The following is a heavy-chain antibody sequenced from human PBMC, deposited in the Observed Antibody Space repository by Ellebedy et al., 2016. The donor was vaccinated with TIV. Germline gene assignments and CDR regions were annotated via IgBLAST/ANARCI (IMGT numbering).Heavy chain of an antibody. D-gene: IGHD6-19*01. CDR3: ARISSGWGFDY. Sequence: SGPTLVKPPQTLTLTCTFSGFSLSTSRLSVSWIRQPPGKALEWLARIDWDDDKFYSTSLRTRLTISKDSSENQAVLTMTNMDPEDTATYYCARISSGWGFDYWGQGALVTVSS. J-gene: IGHJ4*02. V-gene: IGHV2-70*17. CDR2: IDWDDDK. CDR1: GFSLSTSRLS.